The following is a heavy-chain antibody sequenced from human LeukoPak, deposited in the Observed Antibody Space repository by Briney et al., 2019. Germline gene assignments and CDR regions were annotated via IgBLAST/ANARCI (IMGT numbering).Heavy chain of an antibody. D-gene: IGHD2-2*01. V-gene: IGHV1-2*02. J-gene: IGHJ4*02. CDR1: GYTFTGYY. CDR2: INPNSGGT. CDR3: ARDLTNIVVVPAHGY. Sequence: ASVKVSCKASGYTFTGYYMHWVRQAPGQGLEWMGWINPNSGGTNYAQKFQGRVTMTRDTSISTAHMELSRLRSDDTAVYYCARDLTNIVVVPAHGYWGQGTLVTISS.